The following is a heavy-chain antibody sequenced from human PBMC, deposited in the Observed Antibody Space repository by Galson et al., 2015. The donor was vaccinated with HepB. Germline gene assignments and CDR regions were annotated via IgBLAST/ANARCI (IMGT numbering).Heavy chain of an antibody. V-gene: IGHV5-51*01. CDR3: ARADRTNGVSAYYYYYGMDV. CDR2: IYPGDSDT. J-gene: IGHJ6*02. CDR1: GYSFTSYR. Sequence: QSGAEVKKPGESLKISCKGSGYSFTSYRIGWVRQMPGKGLEWMGIIYPGDSDTRYSPSFQGQVTISADKSISTAYLQWSSLKASDTAMYYCARADRTNGVSAYYYYYGMDVWGQGTTVTVSS. D-gene: IGHD2-8*01.